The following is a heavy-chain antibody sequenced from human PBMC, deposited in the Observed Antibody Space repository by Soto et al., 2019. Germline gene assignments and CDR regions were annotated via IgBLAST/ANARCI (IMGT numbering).Heavy chain of an antibody. J-gene: IGHJ6*02. V-gene: IGHV1-69*01. CDR3: ARMQSGSSRYYYGMDV. Sequence: QVQLVQSGAEVKKPGSSVKVSCKASGDTFSSYVISWVRQAPGQGLEWMGGIIPIFGTANYAQKFQGRVTITADESTSTAYMELSSLRSEDTAVYYCARMQSGSSRYYYGMDVWGQGTTVTVSS. D-gene: IGHD1-26*01. CDR1: GDTFSSYV. CDR2: IIPIFGTA.